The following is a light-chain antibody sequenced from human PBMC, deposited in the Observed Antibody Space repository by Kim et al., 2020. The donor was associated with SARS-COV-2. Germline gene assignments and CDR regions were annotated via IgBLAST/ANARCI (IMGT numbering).Light chain of an antibody. CDR2: GNS. Sequence: GTISGTGSSSNIGAGYDVHWYQQLPGTAPKLLIYGNSNRPSGVPDRFSGSKSGTSASLAITGLQAEDEADYYCQSYDSSLSGSGVFGTGTKVTVL. CDR1: SSNIGAGYD. CDR3: QSYDSSLSGSGV. V-gene: IGLV1-40*01. J-gene: IGLJ1*01.